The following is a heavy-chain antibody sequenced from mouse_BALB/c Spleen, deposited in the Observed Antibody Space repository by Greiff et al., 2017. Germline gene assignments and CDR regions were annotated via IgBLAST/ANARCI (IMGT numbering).Heavy chain of an antibody. D-gene: IGHD1-2*01. J-gene: IGHJ4*01. CDR3: ARGILRLSAMDY. CDR2: INPSNGRT. V-gene: IGHV1S81*02. CDR1: GYTFTSYW. Sequence: VKLQQPGAELVKPGASVKLSCKASGYTFTSYWMHWVKQRPGQGLEWIGEINPSNGRTNYNEKFKSKATLTVDKSSSTAYMQLSSLTSEDSAVYYCARGILRLSAMDYWGQGTSVTVSS.